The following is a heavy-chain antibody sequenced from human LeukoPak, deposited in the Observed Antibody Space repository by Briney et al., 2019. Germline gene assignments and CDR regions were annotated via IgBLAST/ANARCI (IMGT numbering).Heavy chain of an antibody. CDR1: GYTFTGHY. Sequence: ASVKVSCKASGYTFTGHYMHWVRQAPGQGPEWMAWINPNSGDTNYAQKLQGRVTMTTDTSTSTAYMELRSLRSDDTAVYYCARDRITMVRGVMRGGVRWFDPWGQGTLVTVSS. V-gene: IGHV1-2*02. CDR3: ARDRITMVRGVMRGGVRWFDP. D-gene: IGHD3-10*01. J-gene: IGHJ5*02. CDR2: INPNSGDT.